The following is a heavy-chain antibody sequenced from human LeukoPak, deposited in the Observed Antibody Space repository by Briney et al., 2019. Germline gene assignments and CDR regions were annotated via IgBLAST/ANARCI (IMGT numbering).Heavy chain of an antibody. D-gene: IGHD3-22*01. J-gene: IGHJ4*02. V-gene: IGHV4-39*01. CDR2: IYYSGST. CDR3: ASPEDYDSSGYYFRFDY. CDR1: GGSISSSSYY. Sequence: SETLSLTCTVSGGSISSSSYYWGWIRQPPGKGPEWIGSIYYSGSTYYNPSLKSRVTISVDTSKNQFSLKLSSVTAADTAVYYCASPEDYDSSGYYFRFDYWGQGTLVTVSS.